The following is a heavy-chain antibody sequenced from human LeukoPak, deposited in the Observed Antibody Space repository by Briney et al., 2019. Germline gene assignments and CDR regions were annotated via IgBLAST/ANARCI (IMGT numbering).Heavy chain of an antibody. V-gene: IGHV1-69*13. J-gene: IGHJ6*03. D-gene: IGHD6-6*01. CDR1: GGTFISYA. CDR3: ASGNFRASSFGQYYYFMDV. CDR2: IIPLFATA. Sequence: SVKVSCKASGGTFISYAISWVRQAPGQGLEWMGGIIPLFATADYAPNFQGRVSITADDSTKTAYMELNSLMSEDTAVYYCASGNFRASSFGQYYYFMDVWGKGTTVTVSS.